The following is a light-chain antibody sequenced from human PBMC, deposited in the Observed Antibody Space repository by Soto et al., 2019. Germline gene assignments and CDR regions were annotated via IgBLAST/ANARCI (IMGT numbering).Light chain of an antibody. V-gene: IGKV1-5*01. Sequence: DIQMTQSPSTLSASVGDRVTITCRASQSISSWLAWYQQRPGKAPSLLITDASKLESGVPPRLNGSRSETEFTLTIRNLQPDDFATYYCQQYNSFPWTFGLGTKVDIK. J-gene: IGKJ1*01. CDR2: DAS. CDR1: QSISSW. CDR3: QQYNSFPWT.